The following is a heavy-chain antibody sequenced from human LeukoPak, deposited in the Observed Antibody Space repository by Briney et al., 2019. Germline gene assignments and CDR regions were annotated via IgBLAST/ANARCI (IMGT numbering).Heavy chain of an antibody. D-gene: IGHD3-10*01. CDR1: GFTFSGYS. CDR3: ARDAMVRGVINYYGMDV. Sequence: GGSLRLSCAASGFTFSGYSMNWVRQAPGKGLEWVSSISSSSSCIYYADSVKGRFTISRDNAKNSLYLQMNSLRTEDKAVYYCARDAMVRGVINYYGMDVWGKGTTVTVSS. J-gene: IGHJ6*04. CDR2: ISSSSSCI. V-gene: IGHV3-21*01.